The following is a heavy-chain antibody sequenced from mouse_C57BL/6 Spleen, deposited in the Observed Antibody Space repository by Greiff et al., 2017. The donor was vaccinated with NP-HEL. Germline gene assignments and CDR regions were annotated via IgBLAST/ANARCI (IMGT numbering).Heavy chain of an antibody. CDR1: GFTFSSYA. CDR3: ARDYGNYGAMDY. V-gene: IGHV5-4*01. J-gene: IGHJ4*01. D-gene: IGHD2-1*01. Sequence: EVNLVESGGGLVKPGGSLKLSCAASGFTFSSYAMSWVRQTPEKRLEWVATISDGGSYTYYPDNVKGRFTISRDKAKNNLYLQMSHLKSEDTAMYYCARDYGNYGAMDYWGQGTSVTVSS. CDR2: ISDGGSYT.